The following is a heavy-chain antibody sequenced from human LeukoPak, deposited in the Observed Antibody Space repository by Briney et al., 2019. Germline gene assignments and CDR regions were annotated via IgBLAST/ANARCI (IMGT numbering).Heavy chain of an antibody. CDR2: IIPIFGIA. V-gene: IGHV1-69*04. CDR1: GGTFSSYA. CDR3: ARDWGVYCTNGVCYFDY. J-gene: IGHJ4*02. D-gene: IGHD2-8*01. Sequence: ASVKVSCKASGGTFSSYAISWVRQAPGQGLEWMGRIIPIFGIANYAQKFQGRVTITADKSTSTAYMELSSLRSEDTAVYYCARDWGVYCTNGVCYFDYWGQGTLVTVSS.